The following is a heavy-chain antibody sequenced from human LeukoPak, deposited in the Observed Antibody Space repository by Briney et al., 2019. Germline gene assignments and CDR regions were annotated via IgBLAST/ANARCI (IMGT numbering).Heavy chain of an antibody. D-gene: IGHD1-26*01. CDR1: GGSISSYY. V-gene: IGHV4-59*08. J-gene: IGHJ4*02. CDR2: IYYSGST. Sequence: SETLSLTCTVSGGSISSYYWSWIRQPPGKGLEWIGYIYYSGSTNYNPSLKSRVTISVNTSKNQFSLRLSSVTAADTAVYYCARGASFDDWGQGTLVTVSS. CDR3: ARGASFDD.